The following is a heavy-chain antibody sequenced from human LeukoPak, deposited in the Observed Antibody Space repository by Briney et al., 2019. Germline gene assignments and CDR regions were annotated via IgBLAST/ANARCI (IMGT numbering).Heavy chain of an antibody. CDR2: ISGYNGNT. CDR1: GYTFIHYG. Sequence: VASVKVSCKASGYTFIHYGISWVRQAPGQGLEWMGWISGYNGNTNYAQNLQGRVTMTTDTSTSTAYMELRSLRSDDTAVYYCARGLGVVTAQSEQPKPRYFDLWGRGTQVTVSS. D-gene: IGHD2-21*02. V-gene: IGHV1-18*01. CDR3: ARGLGVVTAQSEQPKPRYFDL. J-gene: IGHJ2*01.